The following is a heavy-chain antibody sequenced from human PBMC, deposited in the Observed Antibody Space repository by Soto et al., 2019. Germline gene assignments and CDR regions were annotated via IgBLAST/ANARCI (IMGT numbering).Heavy chain of an antibody. V-gene: IGHV1-69-2*01. D-gene: IGHD2-21*01. J-gene: IGHJ6*02. CDR3: ATTTAVIVAQGPMDV. Sequence: EVQLVQSGAEVKKPGATVKISCKVSGYKFIDYYMYWVQQAPGKGLEWMGRDDPEDGETIYSEKFQGRVTITADTSRDIAHMELSGLRSEDTAVYFCATTTAVIVAQGPMDVWGQGTTVIVSS. CDR1: GYKFIDYY. CDR2: DDPEDGET.